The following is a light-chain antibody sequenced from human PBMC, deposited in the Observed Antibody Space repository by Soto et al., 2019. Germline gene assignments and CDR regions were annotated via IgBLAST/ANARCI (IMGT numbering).Light chain of an antibody. Sequence: EIVMTQSPATLSVSPGERATLSCRASQSVGSNLAWYQQKCGQAPRLLIYGASTRATDIPARFSGSGSGTDFTLTISSLQSEDFAVYYCQQYNNWPPITFGQGTKLEIK. V-gene: IGKV3-15*01. CDR1: QSVGSN. J-gene: IGKJ2*01. CDR2: GAS. CDR3: QQYNNWPPIT.